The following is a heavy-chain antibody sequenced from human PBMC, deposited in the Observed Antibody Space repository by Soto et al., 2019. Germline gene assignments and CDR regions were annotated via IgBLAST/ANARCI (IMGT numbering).Heavy chain of an antibody. CDR3: ARDLWGYCGTDCYPLDV. V-gene: IGHV4-30-4*02. J-gene: IGHJ6*02. CDR1: GGSISSGDYD. CDR2: IYSSGTT. Sequence: SETLSLTCTVSGGSISSGDYDWSWIRQPPGKGLEWIGYIYSSGTTYYNPSLKSRVTISVDTSKNQFSLKLNSVTAADTAVYYCARDLWGYCGTDCYPLDVWGQGTTVTVSS. D-gene: IGHD2-21*02.